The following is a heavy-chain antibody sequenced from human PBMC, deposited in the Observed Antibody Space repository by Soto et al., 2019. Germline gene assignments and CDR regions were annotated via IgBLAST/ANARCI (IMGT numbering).Heavy chain of an antibody. CDR1: GFTFTSSS. Sequence: SVKVSCKASGFTFTSSSVQWVRQARGQRLEWIGWIVVGSGNTNYAQKFQERVTITRDMSTSTAYMELSSLRSEDTAVYYCAAAPSITIFGVVILEDAFDIWGQGTMVTVSS. V-gene: IGHV1-58*01. CDR2: IVVGSGNT. J-gene: IGHJ3*02. D-gene: IGHD3-3*01. CDR3: AAAPSITIFGVVILEDAFDI.